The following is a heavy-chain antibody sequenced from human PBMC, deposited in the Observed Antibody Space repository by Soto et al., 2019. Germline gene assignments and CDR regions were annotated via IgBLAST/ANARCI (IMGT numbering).Heavy chain of an antibody. CDR3: AREGGFDWFDP. J-gene: IGHJ5*02. V-gene: IGHV3-48*03. CDR2: ISGSSSTI. Sequence: EVQLVESGGALVQPGGSLRLSCAASGFTFSDYEMNWVRQAPGKGLEWVSYISGSSSTIYYADSVKGRFTISRDNAKNSLYPQMHSLRVDDTAVYYCAREGGFDWFDPWGQGALVTVSS. D-gene: IGHD3-10*01. CDR1: GFTFSDYE.